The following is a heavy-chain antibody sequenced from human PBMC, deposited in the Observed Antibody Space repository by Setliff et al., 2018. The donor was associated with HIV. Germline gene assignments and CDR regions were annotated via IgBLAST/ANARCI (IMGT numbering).Heavy chain of an antibody. V-gene: IGHV5-51*01. J-gene: IGHJ6*03. CDR2: IYPGDSDT. D-gene: IGHD3-10*01. CDR3: ARHFHYYVSGSYYDNNYYYMDV. CDR1: GYSFTNYW. Sequence: PGESPKISCKGSGYSFTNYWIGWVGQMPGKGLEWMGIIYPGDSDTRYSPSFQGQVTISADKSISTAYLQWSSLKASDTAMYYCARHFHYYVSGSYYDNNYYYMDVWGKGTTVTVSS.